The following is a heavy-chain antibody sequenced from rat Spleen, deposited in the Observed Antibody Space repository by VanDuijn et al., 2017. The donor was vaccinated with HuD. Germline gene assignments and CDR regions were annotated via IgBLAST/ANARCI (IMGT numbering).Heavy chain of an antibody. Sequence: EVKLVESGGGLVQPGRSLKLSCAASGFTFSNYDMAWVRQAPKKGLEWVASISTGGGNTYYRDSVKGRFTISRDNAKSTLYLQMDSLRSEDTATYYCARRHYGYTDYFDYWGQGVMVTVSS. V-gene: IGHV5-25*01. D-gene: IGHD1-9*01. CDR1: GFTFSNYD. J-gene: IGHJ2*01. CDR2: ISTGGGNT. CDR3: ARRHYGYTDYFDY.